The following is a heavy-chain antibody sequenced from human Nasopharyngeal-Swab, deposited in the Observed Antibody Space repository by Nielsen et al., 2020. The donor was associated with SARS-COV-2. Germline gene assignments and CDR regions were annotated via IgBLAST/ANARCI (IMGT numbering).Heavy chain of an antibody. Sequence: GGSLRLSCAASGFTFRSYAISWVRQAPGKGLEWVSVISGSDHTTYYADSVKGRFTISRDNSKNTVNLQMNSLRVEDTAIYYCAKDSSPVRYYYYGMDVWGQGTTVTVSS. V-gene: IGHV3-23*01. D-gene: IGHD6-13*01. CDR1: GFTFRSYA. J-gene: IGHJ6*02. CDR2: ISGSDHTT. CDR3: AKDSSPVRYYYYGMDV.